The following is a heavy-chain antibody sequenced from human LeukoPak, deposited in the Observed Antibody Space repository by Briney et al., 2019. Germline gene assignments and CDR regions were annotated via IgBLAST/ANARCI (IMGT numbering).Heavy chain of an antibody. CDR3: ARGGHSMIVAFDI. CDR2: LFCGGTA. V-gene: IGHV3-53*01. CDR1: GFIVNTNY. Sequence: GGSLRLSCAASGFIVNTNYMTWVRQAPGKGLEWVSLLFCGGTAYYADSVKGRFTISRDISKNTLYLQMNSLRVEDMAVYYCARGGHSMIVAFDIWGQGTMVTVSS. D-gene: IGHD3-22*01. J-gene: IGHJ3*02.